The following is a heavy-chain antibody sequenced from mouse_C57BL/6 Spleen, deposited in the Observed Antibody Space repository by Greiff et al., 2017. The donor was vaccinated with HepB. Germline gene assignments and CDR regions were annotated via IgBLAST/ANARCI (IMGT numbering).Heavy chain of an antibody. CDR2: IYPGDGDT. Sequence: VKLQESGPELVKPGASVEISCKASGYAFSSSWMNWVKQRPGKGLEWIGRIYPGDGDTNYNGKFKGKATLTADKSSSTAYMQLSSLTSEDSAVYFCARETYGYDGYWGQGTTLTVSS. J-gene: IGHJ2*01. V-gene: IGHV1-82*01. CDR3: ARETYGYDGY. CDR1: GYAFSSSW. D-gene: IGHD2-2*01.